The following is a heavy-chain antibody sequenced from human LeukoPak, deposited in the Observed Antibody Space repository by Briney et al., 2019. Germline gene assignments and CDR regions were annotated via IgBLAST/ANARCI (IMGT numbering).Heavy chain of an antibody. CDR1: GGSISSYY. V-gene: IGHV4-4*07. CDR2: IYTSGST. CDR3: ARAPTGGYDSSGFGPYYFDY. Sequence: SETLSLTCTVSGGSISSYYWSWIRQPAGKGLEWIGRIYTSGSTNYNPSLKSRVTMSVDTSKNQFSLKLSSVTAADTAVYYCARAPTGGYDSSGFGPYYFDYWGQGTLVTVSS. J-gene: IGHJ4*02. D-gene: IGHD3-22*01.